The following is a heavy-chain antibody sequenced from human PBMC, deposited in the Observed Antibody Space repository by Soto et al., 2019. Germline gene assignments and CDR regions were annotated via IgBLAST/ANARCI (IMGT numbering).Heavy chain of an antibody. V-gene: IGHV3-23*01. D-gene: IGHD3-9*01. CDR1: GFTFSLSA. Sequence: EVQLLEAGGGFVQPGESLRLSCAASGFTFSLSAMSWVRQAPGRSLDWVSSLSGGGSTTDYADSVKGRFTISRDNSKNTVRLQMNSLRAEDTAVYYCAKGPEYDILTGCDYWGQGALVSVSS. CDR2: LSGGGSTT. J-gene: IGHJ4*02. CDR3: AKGPEYDILTGCDY.